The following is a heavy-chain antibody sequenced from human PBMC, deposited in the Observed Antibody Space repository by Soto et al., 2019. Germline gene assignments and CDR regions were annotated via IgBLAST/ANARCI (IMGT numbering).Heavy chain of an antibody. V-gene: IGHV3-11*01. CDR1: GFTFSDYY. CDR2: ISSSGSTI. J-gene: IGHJ5*02. CDR3: ARANIVVVIAGGGNWFDP. D-gene: IGHD2-21*01. Sequence: GGSLRLSCAASGFTFSDYYMSWIRQAPGKGLEWVSYISSSGSTIYYADSVKGRFTISRDNAKNSLYLQMNSLRAEDTAVYYCARANIVVVIAGGGNWFDPWGQGTLVTVSS.